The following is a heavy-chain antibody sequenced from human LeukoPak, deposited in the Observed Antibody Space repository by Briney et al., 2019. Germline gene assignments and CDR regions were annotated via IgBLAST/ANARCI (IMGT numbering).Heavy chain of an antibody. CDR3: AGSGRLGAFDI. D-gene: IGHD3-10*01. CDR2: IKQDGSDK. J-gene: IGHJ3*02. CDR1: GFPFSTYY. Sequence: PGGSLRLSCTASGFPFSTYYMSWVRQAPGRELEWVANIKQDGSDKFYVDSVKDRSTISRDNTKNSLYLQIDSLGADDTAVYYCAGSGRLGAFDIWGQGTMVTVSS. V-gene: IGHV3-7*02.